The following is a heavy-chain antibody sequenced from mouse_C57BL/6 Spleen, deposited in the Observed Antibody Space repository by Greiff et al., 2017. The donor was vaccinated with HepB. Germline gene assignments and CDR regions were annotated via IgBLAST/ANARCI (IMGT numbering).Heavy chain of an antibody. D-gene: IGHD2-2*01. Sequence: EVKLVESGGGLVKPGGSLKLSCAASGFTFSDYGMHWVRQAPEKGLEWVAYISSGSSTIYYADTVKGRFTISRDNAKNTLFLQMTSLRSEDTAMYYCARGYDVFAYWGQGTLVTVSA. J-gene: IGHJ3*01. CDR1: GFTFSDYG. CDR3: ARGYDVFAY. V-gene: IGHV5-17*01. CDR2: ISSGSSTI.